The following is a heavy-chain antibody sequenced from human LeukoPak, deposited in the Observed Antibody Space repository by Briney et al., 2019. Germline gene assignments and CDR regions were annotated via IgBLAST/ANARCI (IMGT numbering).Heavy chain of an antibody. D-gene: IGHD5/OR15-5a*01. Sequence: GGSLRLSCAASGFSFSDYHMIWIRQPPGKGLEWVTFIRFDGSNKYYADSVKGRFTISRDNSKNTLYLQMSSLRPEDTAVYYCARQIGVSIDYWGQGTLVTVSS. CDR2: IRFDGSNK. V-gene: IGHV3-30*02. J-gene: IGHJ4*02. CDR1: GFSFSDYH. CDR3: ARQIGVSIDY.